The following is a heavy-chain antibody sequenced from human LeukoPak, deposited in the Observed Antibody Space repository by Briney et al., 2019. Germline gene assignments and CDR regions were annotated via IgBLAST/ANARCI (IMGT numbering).Heavy chain of an antibody. V-gene: IGHV3-21*04. D-gene: IGHD2-2*01. Sequence: GGSLRLSCAASGFTFSSYSMNWVRQAPGKGLEWVSSISSGGSYISYADSVKGRFTISRDDSKNTLYLQMNSLRAEDTAVYYCATHTIPKSYYFDYWGRGTLVTVSS. CDR1: GFTFSSYS. CDR3: ATHTIPKSYYFDY. J-gene: IGHJ4*02. CDR2: ISSGGSYI.